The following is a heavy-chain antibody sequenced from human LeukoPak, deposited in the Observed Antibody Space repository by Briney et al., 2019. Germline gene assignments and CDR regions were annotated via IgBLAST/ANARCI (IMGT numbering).Heavy chain of an antibody. CDR2: ISYDGSSK. V-gene: IGHV3-30-3*01. CDR3: AKAGRVSYYFDY. Sequence: QPGGSLRLSCAASGFTFSNYAILWVRQAPGKGLEWVAVISYDGSSKNFADSVKGRFTISRDNSKNTLYLQMNSLRVEDTAVYYCAKAGRVSYYFDYWGQGTLVTVSS. CDR1: GFTFSNYA. D-gene: IGHD2/OR15-2a*01. J-gene: IGHJ4*02.